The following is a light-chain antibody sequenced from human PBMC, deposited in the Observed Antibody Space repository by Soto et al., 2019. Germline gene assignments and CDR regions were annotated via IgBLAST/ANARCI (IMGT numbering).Light chain of an antibody. CDR1: QSLNSN. CDR3: EQYNNWPRT. J-gene: IGKJ1*01. CDR2: GAS. V-gene: IGKV3-15*01. Sequence: EMVVTQSPATLSVSPGERATLSCRASQSLNSNLAWYQQKPGQAPRLLIYGASSRATGIPARFSGSGSGTDFTLTISSLQSEDFAVYYCEQYNNWPRTFGQGTKVEIK.